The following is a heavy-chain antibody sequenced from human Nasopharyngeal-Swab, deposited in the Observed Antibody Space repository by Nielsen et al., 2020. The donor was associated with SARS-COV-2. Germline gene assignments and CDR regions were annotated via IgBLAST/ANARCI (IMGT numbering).Heavy chain of an antibody. J-gene: IGHJ4*02. D-gene: IGHD6-25*01. V-gene: IGHV4-34*01. Sequence: SETLSLTCAIYGASVSDYHWSWIRQPPGKGLEWIGEMKPSGSTNYSPSLKSRVAISIDASKNQFFLSLTSVTAADTALYYCAGHPADFDYWGQGTLVTVSS. CDR2: MKPSGST. CDR1: GASVSDYH. CDR3: AGHPADFDY.